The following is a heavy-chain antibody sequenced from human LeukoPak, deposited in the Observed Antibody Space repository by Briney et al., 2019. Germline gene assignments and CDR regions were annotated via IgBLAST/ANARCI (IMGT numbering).Heavy chain of an antibody. CDR1: GFTLTSYS. Sequence: SLRPSSAPSGFTLTSYSMSWVRPPPRKGLEWVSSISTSSSYIYYADSVKGRFNISRDNAKNSLYLQMNSLRAEDTAVYYCARELKRFGEAPIGYWGQGTLVTVSS. CDR3: ARELKRFGEAPIGY. V-gene: IGHV3-21*01. D-gene: IGHD3-10*01. J-gene: IGHJ4*02. CDR2: ISTSSSYI.